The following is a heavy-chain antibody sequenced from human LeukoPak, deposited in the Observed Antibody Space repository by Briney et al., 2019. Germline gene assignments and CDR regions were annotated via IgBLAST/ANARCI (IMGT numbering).Heavy chain of an antibody. V-gene: IGHV3-64*01. Sequence: GGSLRLSCAASGFSFSNYVMHWVRQAPGKGLEYVSAIMPNGETRGYANSMKGRFTISRDNSKNTLYLQMGSPRAGDMAIYYCARDRDGGFAFDIWGQGTLVTVSS. D-gene: IGHD2-15*01. CDR1: GFSFSNYV. CDR2: IMPNGETR. J-gene: IGHJ3*02. CDR3: ARDRDGGFAFDI.